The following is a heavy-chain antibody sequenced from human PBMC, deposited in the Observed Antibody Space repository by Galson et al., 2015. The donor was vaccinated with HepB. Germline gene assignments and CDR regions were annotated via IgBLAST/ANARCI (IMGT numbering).Heavy chain of an antibody. D-gene: IGHD3-3*01. V-gene: IGHV3-30*18. J-gene: IGHJ6*03. Sequence: SLRLSCAASGFTFSSSGMHWVRQAPGKGLEWVAVISYDGSNKYYADSVKGRFTISRDNSKNTLYLQMNSLRAEDTAVYYCAKDRRRFWSGSPSCYMDVWGKGTTVTVSS. CDR2: ISYDGSNK. CDR3: AKDRRRFWSGSPSCYMDV. CDR1: GFTFSSSG.